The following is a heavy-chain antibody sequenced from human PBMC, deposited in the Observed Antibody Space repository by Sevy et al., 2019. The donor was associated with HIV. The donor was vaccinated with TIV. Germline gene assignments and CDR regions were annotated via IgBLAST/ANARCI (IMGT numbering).Heavy chain of an antibody. V-gene: IGHV3-7*03. CDR1: GFTFSSYW. CDR3: ARDCSSTSCLWGMDV. CDR2: IKLDGSEK. Sequence: GGSLRLSCAASGFTFSSYWMSWVRQAPGKGLEWVAKIKLDGSEKYYVDSVKGRFTISRDNPKNSLYLQMNSLGAEDTAVYYCARDCSSTSCLWGMDVWGQGTTVTVSS. D-gene: IGHD2-2*01. J-gene: IGHJ6*02.